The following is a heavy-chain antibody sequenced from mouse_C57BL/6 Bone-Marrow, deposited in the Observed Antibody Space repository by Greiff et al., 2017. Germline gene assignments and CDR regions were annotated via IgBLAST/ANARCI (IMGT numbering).Heavy chain of an antibody. CDR2: IDPSDSYT. CDR1: GYTFTSYW. Sequence: QVQLQQPGAELVKPGASVKLSCKASGYTFTSYWMQWVKQRPGQGLEWIGEIDPSDSYTNYNQKFKGKATLTVDTSSRTAYMQLSSLTSEDSAVYYCATGDYWGQGTTLTVSS. J-gene: IGHJ2*01. V-gene: IGHV1-50*01. CDR3: ATGDY.